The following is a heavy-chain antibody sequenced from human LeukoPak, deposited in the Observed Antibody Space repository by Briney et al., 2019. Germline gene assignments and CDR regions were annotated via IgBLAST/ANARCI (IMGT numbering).Heavy chain of an antibody. CDR1: GFTFSSYG. CDR2: ISYDGSNK. J-gene: IGHJ4*02. Sequence: PGGSLRLSCSASGFTFSSYGMNWVRQAPGKGLEWVAVISYDGSNKYYADSVKGRFTISRDSSKNTLYLQMNSLRAEDTAVYYCARSHVETAMALWGQGTLVTVSS. CDR3: ARSHVETAMAL. V-gene: IGHV3-30*03. D-gene: IGHD5-18*01.